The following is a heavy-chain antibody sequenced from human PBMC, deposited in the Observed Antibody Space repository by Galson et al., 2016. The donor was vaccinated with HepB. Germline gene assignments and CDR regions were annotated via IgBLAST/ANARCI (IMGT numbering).Heavy chain of an antibody. CDR1: GFSFYSYA. Sequence: SLRLSCATSGFSFYSYAMHWVRQAPGKGLEWVASMSFDDYAKSYTDSVKGRFTVSRDNSKNTLYLQMNDLRVDDTAVYYCAKDLRVPAYSGSGSYWGQGTLVTVSS. D-gene: IGHD3-10*01. CDR2: MSFDDYAK. J-gene: IGHJ4*02. V-gene: IGHV3-30-3*02. CDR3: AKDLRVPAYSGSGSY.